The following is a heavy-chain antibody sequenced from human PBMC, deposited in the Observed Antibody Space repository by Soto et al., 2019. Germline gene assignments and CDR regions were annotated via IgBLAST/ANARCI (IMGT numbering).Heavy chain of an antibody. CDR2: IYHTGNA. V-gene: IGHV4-34*01. D-gene: IGHD3-22*01. CDR3: ARDFFDSSDYTTNWFDP. Sequence: KPSETLSLTCAAYGESFSGYIWTWIRKTPGKGLQWIGSIYHTGNAYYNPSLKSRVTISVDTSKNQFSLKLTSVTAADAALYYCARDFFDSSDYTTNWFDPWGQGTLVTVSS. J-gene: IGHJ5*02. CDR1: GESFSGYI.